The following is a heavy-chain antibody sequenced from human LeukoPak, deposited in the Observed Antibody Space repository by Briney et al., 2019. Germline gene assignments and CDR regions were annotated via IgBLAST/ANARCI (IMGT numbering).Heavy chain of an antibody. D-gene: IGHD3-9*01. CDR3: ARVATYYDILTGYSPVTDV. Sequence: ASVKVPCKASGYTFTGYYMHWVRQAPGQGLEWMGRINPNSGGTNYAQKFQGRVTMTRDTSISTAYMELSRLRSDDTAVYYCARVATYYDILTGYSPVTDVWGQGTTVTVSS. J-gene: IGHJ6*02. CDR2: INPNSGGT. V-gene: IGHV1-2*06. CDR1: GYTFTGYY.